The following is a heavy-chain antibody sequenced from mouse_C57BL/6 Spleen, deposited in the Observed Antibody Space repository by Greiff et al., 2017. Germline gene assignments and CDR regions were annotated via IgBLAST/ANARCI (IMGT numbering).Heavy chain of an antibody. Sequence: QVQLQQPGAELVKPGASVKLSCKASGYTFTSYWMQWVKQRPGQGLEWIGEIDPSDSYTNYNQKFKGKATLTVDTSSSTAYMQLSSLTSEDSAVYYCARWGYGFDYWGQGTTRTVAS. CDR3: ARWGYGFDY. CDR1: GYTFTSYW. CDR2: IDPSDSYT. D-gene: IGHD1-1*01. V-gene: IGHV1-50*01. J-gene: IGHJ2*01.